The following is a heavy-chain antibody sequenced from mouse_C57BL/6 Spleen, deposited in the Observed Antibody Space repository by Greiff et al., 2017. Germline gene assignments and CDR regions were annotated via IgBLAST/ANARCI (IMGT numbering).Heavy chain of an antibody. CDR3: ARSGGDSAWFAY. CDR1: GYTFTSYW. V-gene: IGHV1-69*01. CDR2: IDPSDSYT. Sequence: VQLQQPGAELVMPGASVKLSCKASGYTFTSYWMHWVKQRPGQGLEWIGEIDPSDSYTNYNQKFKGKSTLTVDKSSSTAYMQLCSLTSEDSAVYYCARSGGDSAWFAYWGQGTLVTVSA. D-gene: IGHD2-13*01. J-gene: IGHJ3*01.